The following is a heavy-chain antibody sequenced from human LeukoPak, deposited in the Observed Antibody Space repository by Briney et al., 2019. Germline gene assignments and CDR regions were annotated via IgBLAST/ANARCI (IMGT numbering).Heavy chain of an antibody. CDR2: INHSGST. J-gene: IGHJ4*02. CDR1: GGSFSGYY. Sequence: SETLSFTCAVYGGSFSGYYWSWIRQPPGKGLEWIGEINHSGSTNYNPSLKSRVTISVDTSKNQFSLKLSSVTAADTAVYYCASGPYDSSGYYFDYWGRGTLVTASS. CDR3: ASGPYDSSGYYFDY. D-gene: IGHD3-22*01. V-gene: IGHV4-34*01.